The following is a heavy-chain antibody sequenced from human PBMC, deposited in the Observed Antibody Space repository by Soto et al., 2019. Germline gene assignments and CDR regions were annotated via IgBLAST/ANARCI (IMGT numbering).Heavy chain of an antibody. V-gene: IGHV6-1*01. CDR1: GDSVSSNSAA. CDR2: TYYRSKWYN. D-gene: IGHD2-15*01. J-gene: IGHJ5*02. CDR3: ARDRCSGGSCYSVWFDP. Sequence: SQTLSLTCAISGDSVSSNSAAWNWIRQSPSRSLEWLGRTYYRSKWYNDYAVSVKSRITINPDTSKNQFSLQLNSVTPEDTAVYYCARDRCSGGSCYSVWFDPWGQGTLVTVS.